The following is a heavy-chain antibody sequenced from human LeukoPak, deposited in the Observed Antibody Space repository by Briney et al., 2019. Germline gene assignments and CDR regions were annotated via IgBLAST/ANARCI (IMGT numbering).Heavy chain of an antibody. D-gene: IGHD3-3*01. CDR3: ARGGYDFVYYYYGMDV. CDR2: INPNSGGT. Sequence: ASVKVSCTASGYTFTGYYMHWVRQAPGQGLEWMGRINPNSGGTNYAQKFQGRVTMTRDTSISTAYMELSRLRSDDTAVYYCARGGYDFVYYYYGMDVWGQGTLVTVSS. J-gene: IGHJ6*02. V-gene: IGHV1-2*06. CDR1: GYTFTGYY.